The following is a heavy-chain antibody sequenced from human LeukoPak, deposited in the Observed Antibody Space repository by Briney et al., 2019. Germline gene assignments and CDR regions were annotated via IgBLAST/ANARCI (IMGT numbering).Heavy chain of an antibody. CDR3: AKDFNGDYAGH. D-gene: IGHD4-17*01. J-gene: IGHJ4*02. CDR1: GLTFSSYA. V-gene: IGHV3-23*01. Sequence: GGSLRLSCAASGLTFSSYAMSWVRQAPGKGLEWVSAISGSGGSTYYADSVKGRFTISRDNSKNTLYLQMNSLRAEDTAVYYCAKDFNGDYAGHWGQGTLVTVSS. CDR2: ISGSGGST.